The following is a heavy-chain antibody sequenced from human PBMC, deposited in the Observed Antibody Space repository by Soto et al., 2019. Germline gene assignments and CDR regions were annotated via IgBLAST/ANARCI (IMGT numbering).Heavy chain of an antibody. Sequence: QVQLVESGGGVVQPGRSLRLSCAASGFTFSPYAMEWVRQAPGKGLDWVALISYDGSDKYYADSVKGRFTISRDNSKNTLYLQMNSLRLEDTAVYYCARPVEPFYYYGMDVWGQGTTVTVSS. CDR3: ARPVEPFYYYGMDV. CDR2: ISYDGSDK. CDR1: GFTFSPYA. V-gene: IGHV3-30-3*01. J-gene: IGHJ6*02.